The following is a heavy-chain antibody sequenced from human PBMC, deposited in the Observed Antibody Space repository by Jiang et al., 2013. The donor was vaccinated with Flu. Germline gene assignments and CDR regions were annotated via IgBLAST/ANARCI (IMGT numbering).Heavy chain of an antibody. D-gene: IGHD5-18*01. CDR1: GFTFSSYS. Sequence: VQLVESGGGLVKPGGSLRLSCAASGFTFSSYSMNWVRQAPGKGLEWVSSISSSSSYIYYADSVKGRFTISRDNAKNSLYLQMNSLRAEDTAVYYCARDLWIQLWSQREAFDIWGQGTMVTVSS. CDR3: ARDLWIQLWSQREAFDI. J-gene: IGHJ3*02. CDR2: ISSSSSYI. V-gene: IGHV3-21*01.